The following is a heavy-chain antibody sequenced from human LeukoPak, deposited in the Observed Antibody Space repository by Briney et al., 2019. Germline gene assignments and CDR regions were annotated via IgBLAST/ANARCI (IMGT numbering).Heavy chain of an antibody. CDR1: GFTFSSYG. CDR3: AKGVDIVVVVAARSEYYFDY. D-gene: IGHD2-15*01. J-gene: IGHJ4*02. Sequence: GGSLRLSCAASGFTFSSYGMHWVRQAPGKGLEWVAVISYDGSNKYYADSVKGRFTISRDNSKNTLYLQMNSLRAEDTAVYYCAKGVDIVVVVAARSEYYFDYWGQGTLVTVSS. CDR2: ISYDGSNK. V-gene: IGHV3-30*18.